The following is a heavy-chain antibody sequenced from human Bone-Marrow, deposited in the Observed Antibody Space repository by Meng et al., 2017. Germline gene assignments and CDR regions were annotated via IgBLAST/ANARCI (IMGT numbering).Heavy chain of an antibody. V-gene: IGHV3-23*01. J-gene: IGHJ3*02. Sequence: GSLRLSCAASGFTFSRHAMNWVRQAPGKGLEWVSVIGGSGGGIHYADSVKGRFTISRDNSKNTLYLQMNSLRGEDTAVYYCAKETNAFDIWGQGRMVTVSS. CDR3: AKETNAFDI. CDR1: GFTFSRHA. D-gene: IGHD4-11*01. CDR2: IGGSGGGI.